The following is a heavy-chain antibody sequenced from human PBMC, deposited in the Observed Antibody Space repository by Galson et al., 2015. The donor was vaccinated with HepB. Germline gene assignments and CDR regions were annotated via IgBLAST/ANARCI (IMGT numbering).Heavy chain of an antibody. Sequence: SLRLSCAASGFTFSSYWMHWVRQAPGKGLVWVSRINSDGSSTSYADSVKGRFTISRDNAKNTLYLQMNSLRAEDTAVYYCARGSTSFRPDYGMDVWGQGTMVTVSS. CDR2: INSDGSST. J-gene: IGHJ6*02. CDR3: ARGSTSFRPDYGMDV. V-gene: IGHV3-74*01. CDR1: GFTFSSYW. D-gene: IGHD2-2*01.